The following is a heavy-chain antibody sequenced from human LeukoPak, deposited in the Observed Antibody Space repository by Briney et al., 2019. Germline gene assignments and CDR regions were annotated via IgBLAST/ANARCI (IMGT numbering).Heavy chain of an antibody. D-gene: IGHD3-3*01. CDR3: AKDKPHYDFWSGYST. J-gene: IGHJ4*02. CDR1: GFSFRNYG. CDR2: IRSDSSYK. V-gene: IGHV3-30*02. Sequence: PGGSLRLSCVASGFSFRNYGIHWVRQAPGKGLEWVTFIRSDSSYKYYADSVKGRFTTSRDNSKNTLYLQMNSLRAEDTAVYYCAKDKPHYDFWSGYSTGGQGTLVTVSS.